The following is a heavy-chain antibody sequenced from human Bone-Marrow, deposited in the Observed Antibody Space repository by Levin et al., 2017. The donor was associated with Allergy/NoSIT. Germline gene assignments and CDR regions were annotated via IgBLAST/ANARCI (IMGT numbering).Heavy chain of an antibody. V-gene: IGHV3-23*01. J-gene: IGHJ4*02. CDR2: ISNTGGDT. CDR1: GFTFSTSA. CDR3: AKYVRGPVYYFDS. Sequence: PGGSLRLSCAASGFTFSTSAMSWVRQAPGRGLEWLSTISNTGGDTYYADSVKGRFTVSRDNSKNTLYLQMNSLRAEDTALYYCAKYVRGPVYYFDSWGQGTLVTVSS. D-gene: IGHD2/OR15-2a*01.